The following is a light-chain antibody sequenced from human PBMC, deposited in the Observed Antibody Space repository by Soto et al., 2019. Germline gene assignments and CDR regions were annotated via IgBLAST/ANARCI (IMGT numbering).Light chain of an antibody. J-gene: IGLJ2*01. V-gene: IGLV1-44*01. CDR3: AAWDDSLNAVV. CDR2: SNN. CDR1: SSNIGSNT. Sequence: QSVLTQPPSESGTPGQRVTISCSGSSSNIGSNTVNWYQQLPETAPKLLIYSNNQRPSGVPDRFSGSKSGTSASLAISGLQSEDEADYYCAAWDDSLNAVVFGGGTKVTVL.